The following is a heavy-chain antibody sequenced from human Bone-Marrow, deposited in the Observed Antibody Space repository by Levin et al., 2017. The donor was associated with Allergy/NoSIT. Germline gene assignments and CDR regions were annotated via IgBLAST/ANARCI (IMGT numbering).Heavy chain of an antibody. Sequence: ASVKVSCKASGYTFTSYDINWVRQATGQGLEWMGWMNPNSGNTGYAQKFQGRVTMTRNTSISTAYMELSSLRSEDTAVYYCARGPISPHCSSTSCYEFDWFDPWGQGTLVTVSS. CDR3: ARGPISPHCSSTSCYEFDWFDP. D-gene: IGHD2-2*01. CDR2: MNPNSGNT. CDR1: GYTFTSYD. J-gene: IGHJ5*02. V-gene: IGHV1-8*01.